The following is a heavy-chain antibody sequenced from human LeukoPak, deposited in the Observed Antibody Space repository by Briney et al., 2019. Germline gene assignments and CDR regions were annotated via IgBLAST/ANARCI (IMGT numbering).Heavy chain of an antibody. CDR1: GYTFNGYY. Sequence: ALVKVSCKASGYTFNGYYMHWVRQAPGQGLEWMGWINPNSGGTSYAQKFQGRVTMTTDTSISTAYMEVSRLESDDTAVYYCAKPLWYQLLQGYYGLDVWGQGTTVTVSS. V-gene: IGHV1-2*02. CDR2: INPNSGGT. J-gene: IGHJ6*02. D-gene: IGHD2-2*01. CDR3: AKPLWYQLLQGYYGLDV.